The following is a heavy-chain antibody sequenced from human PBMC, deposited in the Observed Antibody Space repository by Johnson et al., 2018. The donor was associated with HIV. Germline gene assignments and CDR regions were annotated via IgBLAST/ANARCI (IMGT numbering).Heavy chain of an antibody. Sequence: QVQLVESGGGVVQPGKSLRLSCVASAFAFSSYAMNWVRQTPGKGLEWVAVISSDGSNKYFADSVKGRFTISRDSSKNTLYLQMISLRAEDTAVYYCAKDREAWYISRWSPTDAFDIWGQGTMVTVSS. CDR1: AFAFSSYA. CDR2: ISSDGSNK. J-gene: IGHJ3*02. D-gene: IGHD6-13*01. CDR3: AKDREAWYISRWSPTDAFDI. V-gene: IGHV3-30*04.